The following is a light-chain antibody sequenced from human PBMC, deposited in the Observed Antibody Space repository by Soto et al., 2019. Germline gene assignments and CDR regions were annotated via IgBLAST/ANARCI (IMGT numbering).Light chain of an antibody. CDR2: DNN. CDR3: GTWDSSLSSL. J-gene: IGLJ2*01. CDR1: SSNIGNNY. Sequence: QSALTQPPSVSAAPGQKVTISCSGSSSNIGNNYVSWYQQLPGTAPTLLIYDNNKRPSGIPDRFSGSKSGTSATLGITGLQTGDEADYYCGTWDSSLSSLFGGGTKVTVL. V-gene: IGLV1-51*01.